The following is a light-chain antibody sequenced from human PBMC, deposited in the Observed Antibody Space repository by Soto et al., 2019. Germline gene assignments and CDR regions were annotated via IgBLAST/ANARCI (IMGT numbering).Light chain of an antibody. CDR3: CSYAGGTSVV. CDR2: EDI. Sequence: SALTQPASVSGSPGQSITISCTGTSSDVGSYNLVSWYQQHPGKAPKLMIYEDIERPSGVSNRFSGSKSGNTASLTISGLQTEDEADHYCCSYAGGTSVVFGGGTKLTVL. CDR1: SSDVGSYNL. V-gene: IGLV2-23*01. J-gene: IGLJ2*01.